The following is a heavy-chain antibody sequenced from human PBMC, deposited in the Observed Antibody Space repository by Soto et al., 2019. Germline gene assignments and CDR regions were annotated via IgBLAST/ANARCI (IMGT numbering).Heavy chain of an antibody. Sequence: SETLSLTCTVSGGSVSSGSYYWSWIRQPPGKGLEWIGYIYYSGSTNYNPYLKSRVTISVDTSKNQFSLKLSSVTAADTAVYYCARDGGTEYSGSYFIYFDYGGQGTLVTVSS. J-gene: IGHJ4*02. D-gene: IGHD1-26*01. CDR3: ARDGGTEYSGSYFIYFDY. V-gene: IGHV4-61*01. CDR2: IYYSGST. CDR1: GGSVSSGSYY.